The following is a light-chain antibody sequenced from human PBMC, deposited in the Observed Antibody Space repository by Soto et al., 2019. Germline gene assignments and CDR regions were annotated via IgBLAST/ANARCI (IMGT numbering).Light chain of an antibody. CDR1: SANIGAGYD. CDR2: GNI. Sequence: QSVLTQPPSVSGAPGQRVTSSCTGSSANIGAGYDVHWYQQRPGTAPKLLICGNINRPSGVTDRFSGSKSGTSASLAITGLQAEDEGDYSCQSYDRTLSARYVFGPGTKVTVL. CDR3: QSYDRTLSARYV. V-gene: IGLV1-40*01. J-gene: IGLJ1*01.